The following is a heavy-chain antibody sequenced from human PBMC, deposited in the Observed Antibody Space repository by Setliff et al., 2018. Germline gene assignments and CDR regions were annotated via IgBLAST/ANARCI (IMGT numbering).Heavy chain of an antibody. CDR2: IYPDDSGS. J-gene: IGHJ3*02. V-gene: IGHV5-51*01. D-gene: IGHD3-22*01. CDR1: GYNFANYW. Sequence: GESLKISCRASGYNFANYWIGWVRQMPGKGLEWMAIIYPDDSGSRHSPSFRGQVTVSADKSINTAYLQWSSLKASDTAVYYCVRLTYYYDSSGLNAFDIWGQGTMVTVS. CDR3: VRLTYYYDSSGLNAFDI.